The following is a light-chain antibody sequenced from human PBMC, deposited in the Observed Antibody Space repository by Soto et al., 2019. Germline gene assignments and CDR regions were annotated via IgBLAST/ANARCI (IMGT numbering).Light chain of an antibody. J-gene: IGKJ1*01. CDR1: QSLSASY. Sequence: EIVLTQSPGNLSLSPGERATLFCRASQSLSASYLAWYQQKPGQAPRLLIYGASNRATGIPDRFSGSGSGTDFTLTISRLEPEDFAVYYCKQYGSSGTVGQGTKVDIK. V-gene: IGKV3-20*01. CDR3: KQYGSSGT. CDR2: GAS.